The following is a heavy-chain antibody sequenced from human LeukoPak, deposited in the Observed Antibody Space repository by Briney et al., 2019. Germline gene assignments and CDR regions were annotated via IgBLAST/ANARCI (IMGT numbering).Heavy chain of an antibody. J-gene: IGHJ4*02. CDR2: INPSGGST. D-gene: IGHD2-2*01. Sequence: ASVKLSCKASGYTFTSYYMHWVRQAPGQGLEWMGIINPSGGSTSYAQKFQGRVTMTRDTSASTVYMELSSLRSEDTAVYYCARTIPIAPAAAGALGYWGQGTLVTVSS. CDR3: ARTIPIAPAAAGALGY. V-gene: IGHV1-46*01. CDR1: GYTFTSYY.